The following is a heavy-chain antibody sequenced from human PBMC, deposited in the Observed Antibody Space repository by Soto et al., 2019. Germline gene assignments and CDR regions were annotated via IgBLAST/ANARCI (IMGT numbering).Heavy chain of an antibody. J-gene: IGHJ4*01. CDR2: IYYGGST. V-gene: IGHV4-31*03. CDR3: ARGGYYYENSGQNAYDY. D-gene: IGHD3-22*01. Sequence: TLAINCTFPGSSIRCGGYYWSWIRQHPGKGLEWIGYIYYGGSTYYNPSLKSRATISGDTSKNQFSLKLSSVTAADTAVYYCARGGYYYENSGQNAYDYWGQGILVTVSS. CDR1: GSSIRCGGYY.